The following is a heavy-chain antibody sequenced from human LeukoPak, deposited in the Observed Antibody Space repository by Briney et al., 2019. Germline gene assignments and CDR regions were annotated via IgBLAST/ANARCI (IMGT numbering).Heavy chain of an antibody. Sequence: PSGTLPLTCAVYGGSFSGYYWSWMRQPPGKGLEWIGYIYYSGSTNYNPSLKSRVTISVDTSKNQFSLKLSSVTAADTAVYYCARHLGTGIGDPLDYWGQGTLVTVSS. CDR3: ARHLGTGIGDPLDY. D-gene: IGHD4-17*01. CDR1: GGSFSGYY. V-gene: IGHV4-59*08. CDR2: IYYSGST. J-gene: IGHJ4*02.